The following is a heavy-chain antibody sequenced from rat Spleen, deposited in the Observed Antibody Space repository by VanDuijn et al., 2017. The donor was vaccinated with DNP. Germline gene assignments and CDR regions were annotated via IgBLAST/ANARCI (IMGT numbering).Heavy chain of an antibody. CDR1: GFTFSDYY. V-gene: IGHV5-20*01. Sequence: EVQLVESGGDLVQPGRSLKLFCAASGFTFSDYYMAWIRQAPTKGLEWVAYIRYDGGYTKYGDSVKGRFTVSRDNAKSILYLQMDSLRSEDTATYYCARPDAWGQGTSVTVSS. J-gene: IGHJ4*01. CDR3: ARPDA. CDR2: IRYDGGYT.